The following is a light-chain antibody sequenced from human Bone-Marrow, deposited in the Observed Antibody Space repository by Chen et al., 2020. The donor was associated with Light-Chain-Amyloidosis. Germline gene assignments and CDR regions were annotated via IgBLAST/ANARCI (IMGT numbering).Light chain of an antibody. J-gene: IGLJ2*01. Sequence: SYELTQPPSVSVSPGQTARITCSGDDLPTKYAYWYQQKPGQAPVLVIHRDTERPSGMSERFSGSRSGTTATLTISGVQAEDEADYRCESADSSGTYEVIFGGGTKLTVL. CDR2: RDT. CDR1: DLPTKY. CDR3: ESADSSGTYEVI. V-gene: IGLV3-25*03.